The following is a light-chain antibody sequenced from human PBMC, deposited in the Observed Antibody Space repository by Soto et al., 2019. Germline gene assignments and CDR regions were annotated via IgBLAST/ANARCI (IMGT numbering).Light chain of an antibody. CDR3: CSYASSRTFSVV. J-gene: IGLJ2*01. V-gene: IGLV2-23*03. CDR2: EGR. CDR1: SSDVGSYNL. Sequence: QSALTQPASVSGSPGQSITISCTGTSSDVGSYNLVSWYQQHPGKAPKLMIYEGRKRPSGVSNRFSGSKSGNTASLTISGLHAEDAADYFCCSYASSRTFSVVFGGATTLTVL.